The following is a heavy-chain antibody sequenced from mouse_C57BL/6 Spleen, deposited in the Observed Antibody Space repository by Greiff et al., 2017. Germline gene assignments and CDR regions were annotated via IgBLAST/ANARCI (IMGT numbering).Heavy chain of an antibody. V-gene: IGHV1-81*01. CDR1: GYTFTSYG. D-gene: IGHD1-1*01. CDR3: ARSYGSSLEGY. J-gene: IGHJ2*01. CDR2: IYPRSGNT. Sequence: VKLMESGAELARPGASVKLSCKASGYTFTSYGISWVKQRTGQGLEWIGEIYPRSGNTYYNEKFKGKATLTADKSSSTAYMELRSLTSEDSAVYFCARSYGSSLEGYWGQGTTLTVSS.